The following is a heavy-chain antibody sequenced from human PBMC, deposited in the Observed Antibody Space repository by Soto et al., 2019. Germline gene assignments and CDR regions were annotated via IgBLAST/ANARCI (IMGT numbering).Heavy chain of an antibody. Sequence: VASVKVSCKTSANTFTSFDINWVPQASGQGLEWMGWMNPKSGNTVYAQKFHGSVALSRNTSINTAYMELTWLTAEDTAVYYCARATLITNFGVVSYFLDYWGQGTQVTGSS. CDR3: ARATLITNFGVVSYFLDY. D-gene: IGHD3-3*01. V-gene: IGHV1-8*01. J-gene: IGHJ4*02. CDR1: ANTFTSFD. CDR2: MNPKSGNT.